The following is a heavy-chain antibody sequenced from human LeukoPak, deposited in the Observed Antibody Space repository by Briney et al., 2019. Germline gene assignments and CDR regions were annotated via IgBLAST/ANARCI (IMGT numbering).Heavy chain of an antibody. J-gene: IGHJ4*02. CDR1: GFTFSSTW. D-gene: IGHD1-26*01. CDR3: ARERYSGTYYFDY. CDR2: INQDGSVR. V-gene: IGHV3-7*01. Sequence: GGSLRLSCAASGFTFSSTWMSWVRQAPGKGLEWVANINQDGSVRYFLDSVKGRFTISRDNAKNSLYLQMNSQRAEDTAVYYCARERYSGTYYFDYWGQGTLVTVSS.